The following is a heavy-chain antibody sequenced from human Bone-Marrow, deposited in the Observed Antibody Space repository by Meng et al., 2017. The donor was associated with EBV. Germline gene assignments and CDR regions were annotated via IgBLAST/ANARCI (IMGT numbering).Heavy chain of an antibody. CDR1: GGSISSSSYY. J-gene: IGHJ4*02. CDR2: IYYSGST. V-gene: IGHV4-39*07. Sequence: LPLQDAGPGLVKPSETLSLTCTVSGGSISSSSYYWGWIRQPPGKGLEWIGSIYYSGSTYYNPSLKSRVTISVDTSKNQFSLKLSSVTAADTAVYYCAREYDSSGYSDYWGQGTLVTVSS. D-gene: IGHD3-22*01. CDR3: AREYDSSGYSDY.